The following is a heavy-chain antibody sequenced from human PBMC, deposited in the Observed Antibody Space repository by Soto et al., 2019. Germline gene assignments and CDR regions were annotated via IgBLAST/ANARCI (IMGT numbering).Heavy chain of an antibody. D-gene: IGHD2-15*01. V-gene: IGHV4-59*01. J-gene: IGHJ4*02. CDR2: IYYSGST. CDR1: DGSISGYY. CDR3: ARRYCRGGTCLFDY. Sequence: QVQLQESGPGLVKPSETLSLTCTVSDGSISGYYWSWIRQPPGKGLEWIGFIYYSGSTNYNPSLMSRVPISLNTSEHQFSLILNSMTAADTAVYYCARRYCRGGTCLFDYWGQGTLITVSS.